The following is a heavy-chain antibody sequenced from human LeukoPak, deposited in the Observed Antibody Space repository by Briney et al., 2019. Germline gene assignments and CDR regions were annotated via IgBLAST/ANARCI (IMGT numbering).Heavy chain of an antibody. CDR2: ISGDGGST. CDR3: AKGYYDSSGYYGY. D-gene: IGHD3-22*01. J-gene: IGHJ4*02. V-gene: IGHV3-43*02. Sequence: GGSLRLSCAASGFTFGDYAVHWVRQAPGKGLEWVSLISGDGGSTYYADSVKGRFTISRDNSKNSLYLQMNSLRTEDTALYYCAKGYYDSSGYYGYWGQGTLVTVSS. CDR1: GFTFGDYA.